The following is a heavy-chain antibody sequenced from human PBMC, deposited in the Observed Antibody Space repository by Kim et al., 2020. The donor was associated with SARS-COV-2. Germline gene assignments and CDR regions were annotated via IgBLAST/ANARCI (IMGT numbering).Heavy chain of an antibody. V-gene: IGHV4-34*01. D-gene: IGHD2-2*02. Sequence: SRVTISVDTSKNQFSLKLSSVTAADTAVYYCARVMRIGVVVPAAIRRIFDYWGQGTLVTVSS. J-gene: IGHJ4*02. CDR3: ARVMRIGVVVPAAIRRIFDY.